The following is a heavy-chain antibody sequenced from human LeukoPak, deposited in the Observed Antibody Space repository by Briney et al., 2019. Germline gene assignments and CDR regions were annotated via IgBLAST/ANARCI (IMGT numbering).Heavy chain of an antibody. D-gene: IGHD2-2*01. CDR1: GGSFSGYY. J-gene: IGHJ5*02. Sequence: SETLSLTCAVYGGSFSGYYWSWIRQPPGKGLEWIGEINHSGSTNYNPSLKSRVTISVDTSKNQFSLKLSSVTAADTAVSYCARGAIRWVVVPAAQTNWFDPWGQGTLVTVSS. CDR3: ARGAIRWVVVPAAQTNWFDP. CDR2: INHSGST. V-gene: IGHV4-34*01.